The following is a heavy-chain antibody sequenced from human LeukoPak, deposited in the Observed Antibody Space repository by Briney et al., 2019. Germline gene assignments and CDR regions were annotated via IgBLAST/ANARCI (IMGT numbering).Heavy chain of an antibody. CDR2: IYTSGST. Sequence: PSETLSLTCAVYGGSFSGYYWSWIRQPAGKGLEWIGRIYTSGSTNYNPSLKSRVTMSVDTSKNQFSLKLSSVTAADTAVYYCARDYCSSTSCPFDYWGQGTLVTVSS. V-gene: IGHV4-4*07. CDR1: GGSFSGYY. D-gene: IGHD2-2*01. J-gene: IGHJ4*02. CDR3: ARDYCSSTSCPFDY.